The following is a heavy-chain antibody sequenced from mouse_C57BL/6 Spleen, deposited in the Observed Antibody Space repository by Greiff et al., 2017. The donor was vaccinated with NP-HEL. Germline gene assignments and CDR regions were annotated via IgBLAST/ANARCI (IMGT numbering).Heavy chain of an antibody. Sequence: QVQLQQSGPGILQSSQTLSLTCSFSGFSLSTSGMGVSWIRQPSGKGLEWLAHIYWDDDKRYNPSLKSRLTISKDTSRNQVFLKITSVDTADTATYYCARLIYDGYYGAMDYWGQGTSVTVSS. CDR1: GFSLSTSGMG. CDR2: IYWDDDK. D-gene: IGHD2-3*01. J-gene: IGHJ4*01. V-gene: IGHV8-12*01. CDR3: ARLIYDGYYGAMDY.